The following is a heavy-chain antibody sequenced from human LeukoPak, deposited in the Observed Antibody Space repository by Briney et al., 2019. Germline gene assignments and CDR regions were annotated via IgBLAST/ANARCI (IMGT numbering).Heavy chain of an antibody. CDR3: ASGYYDSSGYPLFDY. Sequence: ASVKVSCKASGYTFTGYYMHWVRQAPGQGLEWMGRINPNSGGTNYAQKFQGRVAMTRDTSISTAYMELSRLSSDDTAVYYCASGYYDSSGYPLFDYWGQGTLVTVSS. CDR1: GYTFTGYY. CDR2: INPNSGGT. J-gene: IGHJ4*02. D-gene: IGHD3-22*01. V-gene: IGHV1-2*06.